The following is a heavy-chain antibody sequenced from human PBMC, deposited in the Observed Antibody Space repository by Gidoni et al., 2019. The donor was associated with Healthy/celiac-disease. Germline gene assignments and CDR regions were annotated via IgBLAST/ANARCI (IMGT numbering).Heavy chain of an antibody. D-gene: IGHD3-3*01. J-gene: IGHJ3*02. CDR2: IFSNDEK. CDR3: ARDYDFWSGYHTPSAFDI. V-gene: IGHV2-26*01. CDR1: GFSLSNARMG. Sequence: QVTLKESGPVLVKPTETLTLTCTVSGFSLSNARMGVSWIRQPPGKALEWLAHIFSNDEKSYSTSLKSRLTIPKDTSKSQVVLTMTNMDPVDTATYYCARDYDFWSGYHTPSAFDIWGQGTMVTVSS.